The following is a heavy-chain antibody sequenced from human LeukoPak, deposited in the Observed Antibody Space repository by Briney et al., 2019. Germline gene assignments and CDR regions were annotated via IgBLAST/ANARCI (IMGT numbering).Heavy chain of an antibody. CDR2: IRYDGSNK. CDR3: AKSPYGDYVLDAFDI. J-gene: IGHJ3*02. D-gene: IGHD4-17*01. V-gene: IGHV3-30*02. Sequence: PGRSLRLSCVASGFTFSSYGMHWVRQAPGKGLEWVAFIRYDGSNKYYADSVKGRFTISRDNSKNTLYLQMNSLRAEDTAVYYCAKSPYGDYVLDAFDIWGQGTMVTVSS. CDR1: GFTFSSYG.